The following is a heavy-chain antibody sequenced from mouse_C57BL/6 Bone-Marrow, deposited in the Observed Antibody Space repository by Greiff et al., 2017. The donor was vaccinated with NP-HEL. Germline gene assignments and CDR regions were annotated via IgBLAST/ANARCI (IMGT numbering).Heavy chain of an antibody. J-gene: IGHJ3*01. CDR1: GFTFSSYA. D-gene: IGHD2-1*01. CDR2: ISDGGSYT. V-gene: IGHV5-4*03. Sequence: EVKVEESGGGLVKPGGSLKLSCAASGFTFSSYAMSWVRQTPEKRLEWVATISDGGSYTYYPDNVKGRFTISRDNAKNNLYLQMSHLKSEDTAMYYCARFYRGFAYWGQGTLVTVSA. CDR3: ARFYRGFAY.